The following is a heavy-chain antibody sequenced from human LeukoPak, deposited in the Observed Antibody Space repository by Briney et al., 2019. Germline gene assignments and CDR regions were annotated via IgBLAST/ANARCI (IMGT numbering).Heavy chain of an antibody. V-gene: IGHV1-2*02. J-gene: IGHJ4*02. D-gene: IGHD2-15*01. CDR1: GYTFTGYY. Sequence: ASVTVSCKASGYTFTGYYMHWVRQAPGQGLEWMGWINPNSGGTKYAQKFQGRVTMTRDTSISTAYMELSRLRSDDTAVYYCASGVTRASFDYWGQGTLVTVSS. CDR2: INPNSGGT. CDR3: ASGVTRASFDY.